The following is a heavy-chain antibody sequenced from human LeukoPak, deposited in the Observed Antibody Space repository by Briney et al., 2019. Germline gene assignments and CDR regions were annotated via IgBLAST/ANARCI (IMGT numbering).Heavy chain of an antibody. D-gene: IGHD5-12*01. CDR3: ARSLSGYDPLSAF. V-gene: IGHV3-48*04. CDR2: MTASSVTF. Sequence: PGGPLRLSCEVSGFPFSSYSMTWVREVPGRGLEWIAYMTASSVTFYYADSVRGRFTISRDNARNSLFLQMNSLTVEDTAVYYCARSLSGYDPLSAFWGQGTLVTVSS. CDR1: GFPFSSYS. J-gene: IGHJ4*02.